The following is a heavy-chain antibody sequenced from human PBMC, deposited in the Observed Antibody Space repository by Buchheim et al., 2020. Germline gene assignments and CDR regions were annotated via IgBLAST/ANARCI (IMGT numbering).Heavy chain of an antibody. CDR1: GGSISSYY. Sequence: QVQLQESGPGLVKPSETLSLTCTVSGGSISSYYWSWIRQPPGKGLEWIGYIYYSGSTNYNPSLKSRVTISVDTSKNQSSLKLSSVTAADTAVYYCARGPGDFYYYGMDVWGQGTT. CDR3: ARGPGDFYYYGMDV. J-gene: IGHJ6*02. V-gene: IGHV4-59*01. CDR2: IYYSGST. D-gene: IGHD7-27*01.